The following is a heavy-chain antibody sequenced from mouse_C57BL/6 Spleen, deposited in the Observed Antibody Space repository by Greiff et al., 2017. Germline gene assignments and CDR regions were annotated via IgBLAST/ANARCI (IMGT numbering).Heavy chain of an antibody. CDR1: GYTFTSYW. V-gene: IGHV1-50*01. J-gene: IGHJ3*01. D-gene: IGHD2-1*01. CDR3: ARGDLYYGNFVAY. CDR2: IDPSDSYT. Sequence: QVQLQQPGAELVKPGASVKLSCKASGYTFTSYWMQWVKQRPGQGLEWIGEIDPSDSYTNYNQKFKGKATLTVDTSSSTAYMQLSSLTSEDSAVYYCARGDLYYGNFVAYWGQGTLVTVSA.